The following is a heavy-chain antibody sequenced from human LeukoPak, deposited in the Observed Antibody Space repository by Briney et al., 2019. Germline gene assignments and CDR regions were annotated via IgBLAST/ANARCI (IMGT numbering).Heavy chain of an antibody. D-gene: IGHD3-22*01. CDR1: GFTFSSYA. CDR2: ISYDGSNK. J-gene: IGHJ4*02. CDR3: ARDYYDTGGYLHFAN. Sequence: GRSLRLSCAASGFTFSSYAMHWVRQAPGKGLEWVAVISYDGSNKYYADSVKGRFTISRDDSKNTLYLQMDSLRAEDTAVYYCARDYYDTGGYLHFANWGQGTLVTVSS. V-gene: IGHV3-30*14.